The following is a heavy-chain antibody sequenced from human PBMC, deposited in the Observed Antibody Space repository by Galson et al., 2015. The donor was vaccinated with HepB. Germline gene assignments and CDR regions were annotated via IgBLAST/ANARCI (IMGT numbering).Heavy chain of an antibody. J-gene: IGHJ6*02. V-gene: IGHV1-46*01. CDR1: GYTFTSYY. D-gene: IGHD2-2*01. CDR2: INPSTGST. Sequence: SVKVSCKASGYTFTSYYMHWVRQAPGQGLEWLGIINPSTGSTSYSQKFRGRVTMTRDASTSTVYMELSSLRSDDTAVYSCARDLGYCISSNCRPTDKDYFYYGMDVWGRGTTVTVSS. CDR3: ARDLGYCISSNCRPTDKDYFYYGMDV.